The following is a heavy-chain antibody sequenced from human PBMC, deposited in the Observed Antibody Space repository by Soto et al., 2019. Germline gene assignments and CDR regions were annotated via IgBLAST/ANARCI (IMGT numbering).Heavy chain of an antibody. J-gene: IGHJ4*02. V-gene: IGHV3-23*01. Sequence: GGSLRFSCAASGFTFSSYAMSWVRQAPGKGLEWVSAISDSGGSTYYADSVKGRFTISRDNSKNTLYLQMNSLRAEDTAVYYCAKEGYYDFWSGYYDYWGQGTLVTVSS. CDR2: ISDSGGST. D-gene: IGHD3-3*01. CDR1: GFTFSSYA. CDR3: AKEGYYDFWSGYYDY.